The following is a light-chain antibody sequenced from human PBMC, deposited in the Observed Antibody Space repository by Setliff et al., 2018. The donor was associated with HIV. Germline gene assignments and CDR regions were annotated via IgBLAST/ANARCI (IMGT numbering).Light chain of an antibody. V-gene: IGLV2-14*03. J-gene: IGLJ1*01. CDR3: SSYTYTSSTPLYV. Sequence: VLTQPASVSGSPGQSITIPCTRTSSDVGVYNYVSWYQQHPGKAPKLMISDVSNRPSGVSNRFSGSKSGNTASLTISGLQAEDEADYYCSSYTYTSSTPLYVFGTGTKVTVL. CDR2: DVS. CDR1: SSDVGVYNY.